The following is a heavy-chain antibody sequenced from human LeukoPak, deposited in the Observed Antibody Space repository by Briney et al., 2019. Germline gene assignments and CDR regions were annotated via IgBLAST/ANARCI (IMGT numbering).Heavy chain of an antibody. J-gene: IGHJ4*02. D-gene: IGHD6-6*01. V-gene: IGHV4-34*01. Sequence: PSETLSLTCAVYGGSFSGYYWSWIRQPPGKGLEWIGEINHSGSTNYNPSLKSRVTISVDTSKNQFSLKLSSVTAADTAVYYCARGNWRYSSSSSSSAFDYWGQGTLVTVSS. CDR2: INHSGST. CDR3: ARGNWRYSSSSSSSAFDY. CDR1: GGSFSGYY.